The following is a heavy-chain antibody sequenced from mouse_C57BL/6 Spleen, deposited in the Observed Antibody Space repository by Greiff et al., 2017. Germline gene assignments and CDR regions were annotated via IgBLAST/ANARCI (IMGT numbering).Heavy chain of an antibody. J-gene: IGHJ2*01. CDR2: ISDGGSYT. Sequence: EVQLQQSGGGLVKPGGSLKLSCAASGFTFSSYAMSWVRQTPEKRLEWVATISDGGSYTYYPDNVKGRFTISRDNAKNNLYLQMSHLKSEDTAMYYCARDNYGSFDYWGQGTTLTVSS. D-gene: IGHD1-1*01. CDR3: ARDNYGSFDY. CDR1: GFTFSSYA. V-gene: IGHV5-4*01.